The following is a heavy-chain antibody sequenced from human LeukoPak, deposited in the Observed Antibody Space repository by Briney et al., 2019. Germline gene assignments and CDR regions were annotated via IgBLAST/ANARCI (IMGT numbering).Heavy chain of an antibody. J-gene: IGHJ4*02. D-gene: IGHD3-10*01. CDR1: PGSISTYY. V-gene: IGHV4-59*05. CDR2: IYYSGST. Sequence: SETPSLTCTVSPGSISTYYWNWIRQSPGKGLEWIGSIYYSGSTYYNPSLKSRVTISVDTSKNQLSLKLSSVTAADTAVYHCARHSRSVDYGSGSYTWDYWGQGTLITVSS. CDR3: ARHSRSVDYGSGSYTWDY.